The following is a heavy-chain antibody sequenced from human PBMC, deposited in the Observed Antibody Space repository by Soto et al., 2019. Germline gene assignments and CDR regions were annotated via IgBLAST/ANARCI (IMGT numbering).Heavy chain of an antibody. D-gene: IGHD1-1*01. CDR3: ARGRYGDY. Sequence: QVHLVQSGAEVKKPGASVKVSCKGSGYTFTPYGITWVRQAPGQGLEWMGWISAHNGNTNYAQKLQGRVTVTRDTSTSTAYMALRSLRSDDTAVYYCARGRYGDYWGQGALVTVSS. CDR2: ISAHNGNT. V-gene: IGHV1-18*01. J-gene: IGHJ4*02. CDR1: GYTFTPYG.